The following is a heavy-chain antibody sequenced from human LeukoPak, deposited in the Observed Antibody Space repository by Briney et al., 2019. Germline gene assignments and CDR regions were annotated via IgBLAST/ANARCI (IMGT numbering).Heavy chain of an antibody. Sequence: GASVKVSCKASGYTLTGYYMHWVRQAPGQGLEWMGWINPNSGGTNYAQKFQGRVTMTRDTSISTAYMELSRLRSDDTAVYYCARDGYAYREKYYYYYYMDVWGKGTTVTVSS. D-gene: IGHD5-18*01. J-gene: IGHJ6*03. CDR3: ARDGYAYREKYYYYYYMDV. CDR1: GYTLTGYY. CDR2: INPNSGGT. V-gene: IGHV1-2*02.